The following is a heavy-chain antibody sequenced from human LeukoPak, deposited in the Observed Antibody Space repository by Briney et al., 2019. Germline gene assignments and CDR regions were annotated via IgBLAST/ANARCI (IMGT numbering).Heavy chain of an antibody. V-gene: IGHV3-23*01. D-gene: IGHD1-26*01. CDR3: AKDGRAVGTTHFDY. J-gene: IGHJ4*02. Sequence: PGGSLRLSCAASGFTFSSYAMSWVRQAPGKGLEWVSGISGSGGSTYYAASVKGRFTIFRDNSKNTLYLQMNSLRVEDTAVYYCAKDGRAVGTTHFDYWGQGTLVTVSS. CDR2: ISGSGGST. CDR1: GFTFSSYA.